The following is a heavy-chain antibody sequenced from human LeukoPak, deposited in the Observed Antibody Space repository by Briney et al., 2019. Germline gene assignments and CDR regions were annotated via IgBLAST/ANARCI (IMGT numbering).Heavy chain of an antibody. J-gene: IGHJ4*02. CDR1: GYTFTSYD. D-gene: IGHD3-3*01. Sequence: GASVKVSCKASGYTFTSYDINWVRQATGQGLEWMGWMNPNSGNTGYARKFQGRVTMTRNTSISTAYVELSSLRSEGTAVYYCARQTPDDDFWSGYHTVEDYWGQGTLVTVSS. V-gene: IGHV1-8*01. CDR3: ARQTPDDDFWSGYHTVEDY. CDR2: MNPNSGNT.